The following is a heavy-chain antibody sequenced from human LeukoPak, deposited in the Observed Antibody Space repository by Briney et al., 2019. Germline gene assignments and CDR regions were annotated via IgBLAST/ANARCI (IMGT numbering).Heavy chain of an antibody. J-gene: IGHJ5*01. Sequence: GGSLRLSCAASGFTFSSYSMNWVRQAPGKGLEWVSSISSSSSYIYYADSVKGRFTISRDNTKNTLYLQMNSLRAEDTAVYYCAKDRHAPGRYCRSTSCFPFDSWGQGTLVTVSS. V-gene: IGHV3-21*04. D-gene: IGHD2-2*01. CDR2: ISSSSSYI. CDR1: GFTFSSYS. CDR3: AKDRHAPGRYCRSTSCFPFDS.